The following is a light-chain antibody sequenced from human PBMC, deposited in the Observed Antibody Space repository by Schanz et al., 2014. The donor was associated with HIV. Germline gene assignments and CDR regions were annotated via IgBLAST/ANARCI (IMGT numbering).Light chain of an antibody. CDR2: GAS. J-gene: IGKJ5*01. CDR1: QGISTSY. CDR3: QQYFSSPPT. Sequence: ESVLTQSPGTLSLSPGERATLSCRASQGISTSYLAWYQQKPGQAPRLVIYGASSRATGIPDRFSGSGSGTEFTLTIRSLQSEDVAVYYCQQYFSSPPTFGQGTRLE. V-gene: IGKV3-20*01.